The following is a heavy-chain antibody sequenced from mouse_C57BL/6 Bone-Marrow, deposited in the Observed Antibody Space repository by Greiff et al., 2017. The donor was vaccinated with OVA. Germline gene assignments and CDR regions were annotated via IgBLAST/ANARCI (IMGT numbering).Heavy chain of an antibody. Sequence: QVQLQQSGAELAKPGASVKLSCKASCYTFTSYWMHWVKQRPGQGLEWIGYINPSSGYTKYNQKFKDKATLTADKSSSTAYMQLSSLTYADSAVYYCALLWYRHWYFDVWGTGTTVTVSS. V-gene: IGHV1-7*01. CDR2: INPSSGYT. CDR3: ALLWYRHWYFDV. J-gene: IGHJ1*03. CDR1: CYTFTSYW. D-gene: IGHD2-1*01.